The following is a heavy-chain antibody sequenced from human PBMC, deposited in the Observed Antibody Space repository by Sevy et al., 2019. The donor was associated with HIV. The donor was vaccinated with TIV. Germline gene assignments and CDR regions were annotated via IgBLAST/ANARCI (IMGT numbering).Heavy chain of an antibody. D-gene: IGHD3-22*01. J-gene: IGHJ4*02. Sequence: ASVKVSCKVSGYTLTQLSMNWVRQAPGKGLEWMGSFDPEDGETIYAQKFQGRVTMTEDRSTDTAYMDLSSLRSEDTAVYYCATTKNYPERSSYPFDYWGQGTLVAASS. CDR1: GYTLTQLS. CDR3: ATTKNYPERSSYPFDY. CDR2: FDPEDGET. V-gene: IGHV1-24*01.